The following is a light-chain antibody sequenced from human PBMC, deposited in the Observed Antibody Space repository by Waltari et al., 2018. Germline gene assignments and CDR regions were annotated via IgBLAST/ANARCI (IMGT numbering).Light chain of an antibody. CDR2: KAS. V-gene: IGKV1-5*03. J-gene: IGKJ2*01. CDR3: QQYVDYST. CDR1: QSIDIW. Sequence: DIQMTQSPSTLSASVGERVTITCRASQSIDIWLAWHQQKPGKAPKLLIYKASHLESVVPSRFSGSGSGAQFTLTINSLQPDDFATYFCQQYVDYSTFGQGTKLEMK.